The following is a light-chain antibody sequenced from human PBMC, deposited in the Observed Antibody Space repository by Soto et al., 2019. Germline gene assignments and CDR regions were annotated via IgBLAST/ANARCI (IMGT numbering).Light chain of an antibody. V-gene: IGLV1-47*02. CDR3: ATWDDSLRIWV. CDR2: TNS. Sequence: QSVLTQPPSASETPGQRITISCSGSRSNIGSNSVYWYQQLSGTAPKLLIYTNSQRPSGVPERFSGAKSGTSASLAISGLRSEDEADYYRATWDDSLRIWVFGGGTQLTVL. CDR1: RSNIGSNS. J-gene: IGLJ3*02.